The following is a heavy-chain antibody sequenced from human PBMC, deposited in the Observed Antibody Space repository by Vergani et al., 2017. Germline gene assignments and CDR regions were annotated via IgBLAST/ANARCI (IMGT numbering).Heavy chain of an antibody. CDR3: ARDGTDIFVSSSDYSHLLYS. D-gene: IGHD3-22*01. CDR1: GFNFPSFT. Sequence: EAYLVQSGGGLVTPGGSLRLSCAASGFNFPSFTMNWVRQAPGRGLEWISSIKFPPGEIFYADSVKGRFTISRDNFKNTMYLQMDRLTTDDTAVYFCARDGTDIFVSSSDYSHLLYSWGQGILVTVSS. V-gene: IGHV3-21*01. J-gene: IGHJ4*02. CDR2: IKFPPGEI.